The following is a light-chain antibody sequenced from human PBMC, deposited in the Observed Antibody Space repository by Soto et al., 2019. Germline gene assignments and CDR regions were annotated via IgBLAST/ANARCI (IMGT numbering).Light chain of an antibody. V-gene: IGKV1-39*01. CDR2: AAS. J-gene: IGKJ4*01. CDR3: QHSYDTPLT. CDR1: QSISSY. Sequence: DIQMTQSPSSLSASVGDRVTITCRASQSISSYLNWYQHKPGKAPKLLIYAASSLQSGVPSRFSGSGSGTDFTLTISSQQPEDFATYYCQHSYDTPLTFGGGTKVDIK.